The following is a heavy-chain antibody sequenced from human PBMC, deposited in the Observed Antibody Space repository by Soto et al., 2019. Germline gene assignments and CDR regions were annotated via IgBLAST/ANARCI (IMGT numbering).Heavy chain of an antibody. Sequence: QVQLVQSGAEVKKPGASVKVSCKASGYTFTNYAIDWVRQAPGQRLEWMGWINAGNGNTKYSQKFLGRVTITRDTSASTAYMELSSLRSEDTAVYYRARDMGFGLSDYWGQGILVTVSS. CDR2: INAGNGNT. V-gene: IGHV1-3*01. CDR1: GYTFTNYA. J-gene: IGHJ4*02. CDR3: ARDMGFGLSDY. D-gene: IGHD3-10*01.